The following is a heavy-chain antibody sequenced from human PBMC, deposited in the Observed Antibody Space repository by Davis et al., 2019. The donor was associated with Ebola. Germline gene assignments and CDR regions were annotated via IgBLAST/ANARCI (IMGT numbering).Heavy chain of an antibody. Sequence: GESLKISCKGSGYSFTSYWIGWVRQMPGKGLEWMGIIYPGDSDTRYSPSFQGQVTISADKSISTAYLQWSSLRSEDTAVYYCARGKSYYYYGMDVWGQGTTVTVS. J-gene: IGHJ6*02. V-gene: IGHV5-51*01. CDR2: IYPGDSDT. CDR3: ARGKSYYYYGMDV. CDR1: GYSFTSYW.